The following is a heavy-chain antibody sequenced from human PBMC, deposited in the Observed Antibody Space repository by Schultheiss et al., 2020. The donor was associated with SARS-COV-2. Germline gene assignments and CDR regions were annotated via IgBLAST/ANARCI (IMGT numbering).Heavy chain of an antibody. Sequence: GGSLRLSCAASGFTFSSYGMHWVRQAPGKGLEWVSAISGSGGSTYYADSVKGRFTISRDNSKNTLYLQMNSLRAEDTAVYYCAKDGAGRYLVDFWSEEYYYYGMDVWGQGTTVTVSS. CDR1: GFTFSSYG. CDR2: ISGSGGST. V-gene: IGHV3-23*01. CDR3: AKDGAGRYLVDFWSEEYYYYGMDV. J-gene: IGHJ6*02. D-gene: IGHD3-3*01.